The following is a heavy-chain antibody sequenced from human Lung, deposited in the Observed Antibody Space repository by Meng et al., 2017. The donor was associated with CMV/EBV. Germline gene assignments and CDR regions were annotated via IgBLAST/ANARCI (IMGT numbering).Heavy chain of an antibody. CDR3: ARGDSSTTWLVFDY. CDR2: VLGTGPT. CDR1: GFTFNNSA. D-gene: IGHD6-13*01. Sequence: CSDSGFTFNNSAMTWVRQAPGKGLEWVSTVLGTGPTYYADYVKGRFTISRDDSRNTLFLQLNSLRDEDTAVFYCARGDSSTTWLVFDYWGLGTLVTVSS. J-gene: IGHJ4*02. V-gene: IGHV3-23*01.